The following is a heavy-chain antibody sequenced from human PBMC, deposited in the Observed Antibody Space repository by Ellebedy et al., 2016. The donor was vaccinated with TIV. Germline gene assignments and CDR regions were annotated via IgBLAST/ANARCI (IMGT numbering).Heavy chain of an antibody. CDR2: IYYSGYT. V-gene: IGHV4-59*08. CDR3: ARGPLRYFDWVYYYHGMDV. CDR1: GGSISTYY. D-gene: IGHD3-9*01. Sequence: MPSETLSLTCPVPGGSISTYYWSWTRQPPGQGLEWIGYIYYSGYTEYNPSLKSRVTISLDTSKDQFSLRLSSVTAADTAVYYCARGPLRYFDWVYYYHGMDVWGQGTTVTVSS. J-gene: IGHJ6*02.